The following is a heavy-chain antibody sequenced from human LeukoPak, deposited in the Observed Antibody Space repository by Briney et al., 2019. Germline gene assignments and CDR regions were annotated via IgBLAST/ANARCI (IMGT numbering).Heavy chain of an antibody. J-gene: IGHJ4*02. CDR2: IYYSGST. V-gene: IGHV4-59*01. Sequence: PSETLSLTCTVSGGSNSSYYWSWIRQPPGKGLEWIGYIYYSGSTNYNPSLKSRVTISVDTSKNQFSLKLSSVTAADTAVYYCARVAMRYYFDYWGQGTLVTVSS. CDR3: ARVAMRYYFDY. CDR1: GGSNSSYY.